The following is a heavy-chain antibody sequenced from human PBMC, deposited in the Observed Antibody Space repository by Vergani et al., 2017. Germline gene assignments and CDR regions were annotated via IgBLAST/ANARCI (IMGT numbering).Heavy chain of an antibody. D-gene: IGHD3-22*01. Sequence: QVQLQESGPGLVKPPGTLSLTCAVSGGSISSSNWWSWVRQPPGKGLEWIGEIYHSGSTNYNPSLKSRVTISVDTSKNQFSLKLSSVTAADTAVYYCARDVPHYYYDSSGYYNYYYYMDVWGKGTTVTVSS. J-gene: IGHJ6*03. CDR3: ARDVPHYYYDSSGYYNYYYYMDV. V-gene: IGHV4-4*03. CDR2: IYHSGST. CDR1: GGSISSSNW.